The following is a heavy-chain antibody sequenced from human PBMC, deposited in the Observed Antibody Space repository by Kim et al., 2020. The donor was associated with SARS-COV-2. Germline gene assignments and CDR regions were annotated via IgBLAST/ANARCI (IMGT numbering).Heavy chain of an antibody. CDR3: ARDSNRRTGTSFDY. J-gene: IGHJ4*02. D-gene: IGHD1-7*01. CDR2: IYYSGST. V-gene: IGHV4-61*01. Sequence: SETLSLTCTVSGGSVSSGSYYWSWIRQPPGKGLEWIGYIYYSGSTNYNPSLKSRVTISVDTSKNQFSLKLSSVTAADTAVYYCARDSNRRTGTSFDYWGQGTLVTVSS. CDR1: GGSVSSGSYY.